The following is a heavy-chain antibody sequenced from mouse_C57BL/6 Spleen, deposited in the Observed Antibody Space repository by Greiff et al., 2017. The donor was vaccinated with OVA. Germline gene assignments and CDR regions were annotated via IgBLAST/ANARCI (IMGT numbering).Heavy chain of an antibody. D-gene: IGHD2-3*01. CDR1: GYTFTSYW. CDR3: ARDGYSLFAY. V-gene: IGHV1-64*01. J-gene: IGHJ3*01. CDR2: IHPNSGST. Sequence: QVQLQQSGAELVKPGASVKLSCKASGYTFTSYWMHWVKQRPGQGLEWIGMIHPNSGSTNYNEKFKSKATLTVDKSSSTAYMQLSSLTSEDSAVYYCARDGYSLFAYWGQGTLVTVSA.